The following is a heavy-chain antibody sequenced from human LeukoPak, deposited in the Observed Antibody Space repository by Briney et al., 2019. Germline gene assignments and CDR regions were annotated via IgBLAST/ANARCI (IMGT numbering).Heavy chain of an antibody. CDR2: IYPGDSDT. D-gene: IGHD3-22*01. CDR3: ARHGNNHYYHSNTGDY. V-gene: IGHV5-51*01. J-gene: IGHJ4*02. CDR1: GYRFTSYW. Sequence: GASLKISFKGSGYRFTSYWIGWVRPMPGKGLEWMGIIYPGDSDTRYSPSFQGQVTISADKSISTAYLQWSSLKASDTAMYYCARHGNNHYYHSNTGDYWGQGTLVTVSS.